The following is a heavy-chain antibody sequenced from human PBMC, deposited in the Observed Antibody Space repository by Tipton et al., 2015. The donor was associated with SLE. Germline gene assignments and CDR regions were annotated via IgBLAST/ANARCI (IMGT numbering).Heavy chain of an antibody. CDR2: IYYTGST. V-gene: IGHV4-59*01. CDR3: ARGGGWNYASRTLLD. CDR1: GGSISSNY. Sequence: TLSLTCTVSGGSISSNYWSWIRQPPGKGLEWIGYIYYTGSTKYNPSLKSRVTFSVDTSKNQFSLKLSSVTAADTAVYYCARGGGWNYASRTLLDWGQGTLVTVSS. J-gene: IGHJ4*02. D-gene: IGHD1-7*01.